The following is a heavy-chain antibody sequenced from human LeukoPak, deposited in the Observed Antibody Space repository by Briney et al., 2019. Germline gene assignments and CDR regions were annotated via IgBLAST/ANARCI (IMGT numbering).Heavy chain of an antibody. D-gene: IGHD2-8*01. CDR1: GGSISSGGYS. Sequence: SETLSLTCAVSGGSISSGGYSWRWIRQPPGKGLEWIGYIYYSGSTYYNPSLKSRVTISVDTSKNQFSLNLSSVTAADTAMYYCARAVLATKSEHWFDSWGQGTLVTVSS. V-gene: IGHV4-30-4*07. CDR3: ARAVLATKSEHWFDS. CDR2: IYYSGST. J-gene: IGHJ5*01.